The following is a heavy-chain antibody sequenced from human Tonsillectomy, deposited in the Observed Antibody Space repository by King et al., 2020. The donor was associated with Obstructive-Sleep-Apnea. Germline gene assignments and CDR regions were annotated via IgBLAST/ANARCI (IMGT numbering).Heavy chain of an antibody. V-gene: IGHV3-30*18. CDR2: ISYDGSNK. CDR3: AKDRSSGWDY. J-gene: IGHJ4*02. D-gene: IGHD6-19*01. CDR1: GFTFSSYG. Sequence: VQLVESGGGVVQPGRSLRLSCAASGFTFSSYGMHWVRQAPGKGLEWVAVISYDGSNKYYADSVKGRFTNSRDNSKNTLYLQMNSLRAEDTAVYYCAKDRSSGWDYWGQGTLVTVSS.